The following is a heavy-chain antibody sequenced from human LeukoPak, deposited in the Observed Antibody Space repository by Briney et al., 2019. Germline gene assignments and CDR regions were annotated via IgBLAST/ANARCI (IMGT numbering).Heavy chain of an antibody. V-gene: IGHV3-9*01. J-gene: IGHJ5*02. CDR3: AKEAPDYYDSSGYYDP. CDR2: ISWNSGSI. CDR1: GFTFDDYA. D-gene: IGHD3-22*01. Sequence: QPGGSLRLSCAASGFTFDDYAMRWVRQAPGKGLEWVSGISWNSGSIGYADSVKGRFTISRDNSKNTLYLQMNSLRAEDTAVYYCAKEAPDYYDSSGYYDPWGQGTLVTVSS.